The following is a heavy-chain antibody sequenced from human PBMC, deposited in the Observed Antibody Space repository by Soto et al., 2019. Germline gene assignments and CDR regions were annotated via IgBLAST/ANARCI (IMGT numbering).Heavy chain of an antibody. CDR1: GYSFTSDW. CDR3: ARHSYDSSGYYLFLDY. J-gene: IGHJ4*02. CDR2: IDPSDSYV. D-gene: IGHD3-22*01. V-gene: IGHV5-10-1*01. Sequence: GESLKISCEASGYSFTSDWISWVRQMPGKGLEWMGRIDPSDSYVNYSPSFQGHVTISADKSISTAYLQWSSLKASDTAVYYCARHSYDSSGYYLFLDYWGQGTLVTVSS.